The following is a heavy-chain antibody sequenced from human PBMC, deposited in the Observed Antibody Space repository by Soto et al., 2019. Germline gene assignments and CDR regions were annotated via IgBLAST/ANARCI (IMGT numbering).Heavy chain of an antibody. Sequence: QVQLVESGGGVVQPGRSLRLSCAASGFTFSSYGMHWVRQAPGKGLEWVAVIWYDGSNKYYADSVKGRFTISRDNSKNTLYLQMNSLRAEDTAVYYCAKDYTPDGYWDFDYWGQGTLVTVSS. CDR1: GFTFSSYG. V-gene: IGHV3-33*06. CDR3: AKDYTPDGYWDFDY. D-gene: IGHD3-16*01. J-gene: IGHJ4*02. CDR2: IWYDGSNK.